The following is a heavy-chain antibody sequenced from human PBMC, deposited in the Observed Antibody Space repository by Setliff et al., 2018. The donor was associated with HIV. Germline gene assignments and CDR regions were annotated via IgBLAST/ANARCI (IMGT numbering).Heavy chain of an antibody. D-gene: IGHD2-2*01. CDR1: GGSISSYY. J-gene: IGHJ4*02. CDR2: IYASGRT. CDR3: ARHVVALGIVVLPAGALDF. Sequence: PSETLSLTCTVSGGSISSYYWGWIRQPAGKGLEWIGRIYASGRTNYNPSLKSRVTLSVDTSKNQFSLKVTSVTAADTAIYYCARHVVALGIVVLPAGALDFWGPGTLVTVSS. V-gene: IGHV4-4*07.